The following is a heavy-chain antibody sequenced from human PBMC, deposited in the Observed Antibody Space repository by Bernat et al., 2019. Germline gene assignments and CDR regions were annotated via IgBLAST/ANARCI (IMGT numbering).Heavy chain of an antibody. Sequence: QITLKESGPTLVKPTQTLTLTCTFSGFSLSTSGVGVGWIRQPPGKALEWLALVYWDDGVRYSPSLKSRLTITKETSKNQVVLTMTNMAPVDTATYYGAHKKKTGSGWYPFAYWGQETLSPVSS. J-gene: IGHJ4*02. CDR3: AHKKKTGSGWYPFAY. D-gene: IGHD3-22*01. V-gene: IGHV2-5*02. CDR1: GFSLSTSGVG. CDR2: VYWDDGV.